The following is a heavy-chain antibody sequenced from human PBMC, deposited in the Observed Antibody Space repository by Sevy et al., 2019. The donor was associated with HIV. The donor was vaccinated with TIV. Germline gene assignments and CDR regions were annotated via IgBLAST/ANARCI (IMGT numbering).Heavy chain of an antibody. V-gene: IGHV3-23*01. CDR2: ISGSGGST. CDR1: GFTFSSYA. J-gene: IGHJ3*02. CDR3: AKALYETDAFDI. Sequence: GGSLRLSCAASGFTFSSYAMSWVRQAPGKGLEWVSAISGSGGSTYYADSVKGRFTISRDNSKNPLYRQMNSLRAEDTAVYYCAKALYETDAFDIWGQGTMGTVSS. D-gene: IGHD3-22*01.